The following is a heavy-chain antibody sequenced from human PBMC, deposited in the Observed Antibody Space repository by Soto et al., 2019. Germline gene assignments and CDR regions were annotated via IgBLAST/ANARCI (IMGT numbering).Heavy chain of an antibody. CDR3: ARDGGNMAARRVWFDP. CDR2: IYYSGST. D-gene: IGHD6-6*01. CDR1: GGSIISYY. Sequence: KPSETLSLTCTVSGGSIISYYWNWIRQPPGKGLEWIGYIYYSGSTNYNPSLKSRVTISVDTSKNQFSLKMSSVTAADTAIYYCARDGGNMAARRVWFDPWGKGTLVTVSS. V-gene: IGHV4-59*01. J-gene: IGHJ5*02.